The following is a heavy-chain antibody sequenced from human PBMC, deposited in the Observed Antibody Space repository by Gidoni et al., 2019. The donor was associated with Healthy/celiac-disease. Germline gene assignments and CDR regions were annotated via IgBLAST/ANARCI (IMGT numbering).Heavy chain of an antibody. Sequence: WIGEINHSGSTNYNPSLKSRVTISVDTSKNQFSLKLSSVTAADTAVYYCARGGGVVVTAIPFDYWGQGTLVTVSS. D-gene: IGHD2-21*02. V-gene: IGHV4-34*01. CDR3: ARGGGVVVTAIPFDY. CDR2: INHSGST. J-gene: IGHJ4*02.